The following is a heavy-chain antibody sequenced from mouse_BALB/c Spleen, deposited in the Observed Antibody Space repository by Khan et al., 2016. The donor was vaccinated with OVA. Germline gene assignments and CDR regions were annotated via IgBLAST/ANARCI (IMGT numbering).Heavy chain of an antibody. J-gene: IGHJ4*01. V-gene: IGHV1-7*01. CDR3: ARGMLRGYAMDY. Sequence: QVQLQQSGAELAKPGASVKMSCKASGYTFTSYWMHWVKQRPGQGLEWIGYINPSTGYTEYNQKFKDKATLTADKSSSTAYMQLSSLTSEDSAVYYCARGMLRGYAMDYWGQGTSVTVSS. CDR2: INPSTGYT. CDR1: GYTFTSYW.